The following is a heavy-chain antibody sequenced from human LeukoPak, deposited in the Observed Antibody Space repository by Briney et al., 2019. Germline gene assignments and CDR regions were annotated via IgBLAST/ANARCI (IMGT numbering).Heavy chain of an antibody. CDR2: IYSSGRT. CDR3: VRRPWGYWYFNL. V-gene: IGHV4-59*01. D-gene: IGHD7-27*01. J-gene: IGHJ2*01. Sequence: PSETLSLTCTVSGSSISTYYWNWIRQPPGKGLEWIGYIYSSGRTNYNPSLKSRITILVDTSKNQVSLNLSSVTAADTAVYYCVRRPWGYWYFNLWGRGTLVTVSS. CDR1: GSSISTYY.